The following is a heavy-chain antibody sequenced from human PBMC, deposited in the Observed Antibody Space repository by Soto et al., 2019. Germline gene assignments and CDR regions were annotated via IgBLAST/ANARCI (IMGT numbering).Heavy chain of an antibody. CDR2: IYYSGGT. Sequence: QVQLKESAPGLVKPSETLSLTCSVSGGSISGYYWSWIRQAPGKGLEWIGYIYYSGGTSYHPSLKSRVTMSVDTSKNQFSLRVNSVTAADTAVYYCARVRGYSSGWRYFDYWGQGSLVTVSS. J-gene: IGHJ4*02. V-gene: IGHV4-59*01. CDR3: ARVRGYSSGWRYFDY. CDR1: GGSISGYY. D-gene: IGHD5-18*01.